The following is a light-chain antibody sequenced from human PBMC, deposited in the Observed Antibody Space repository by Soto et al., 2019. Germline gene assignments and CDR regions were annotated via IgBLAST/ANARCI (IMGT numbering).Light chain of an antibody. Sequence: QSVLAQPASVSGSPGQSITISCTGTTSDVGNSNRVSWYQQHPGKAPQLIIYDVTYRPSGVSNRFSGSKSGSTASLTISGLQAEDEADYYCSSYTSVTTPLYVFGAGTKVTV. CDR3: SSYTSVTTPLYV. J-gene: IGLJ1*01. CDR1: TSDVGNSNR. V-gene: IGLV2-14*03. CDR2: DVT.